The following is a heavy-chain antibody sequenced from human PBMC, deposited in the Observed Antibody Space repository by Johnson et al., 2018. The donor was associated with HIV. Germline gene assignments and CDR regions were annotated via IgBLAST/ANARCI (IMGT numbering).Heavy chain of an antibody. V-gene: IGHV3-30*19. J-gene: IGHJ3*02. Sequence: QMQLVESGGGVVQPGRSLRLSCAASGFTFSSYGMHWVRQAPGKGLEWVAVIWYDGSNKYYADSVKGRLTISRDNSKNTLYLQMSSLRAEDTAMYYCGRDMSSRWGMGDACDIWGQGTMVTVSS. CDR3: GRDMSSRWGMGDACDI. D-gene: IGHD6-13*01. CDR2: IWYDGSNK. CDR1: GFTFSSYG.